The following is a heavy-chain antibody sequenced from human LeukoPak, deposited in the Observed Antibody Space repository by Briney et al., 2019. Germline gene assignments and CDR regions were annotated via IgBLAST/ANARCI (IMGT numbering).Heavy chain of an antibody. CDR3: ARGIYYLIEY. CDR2: IFHSGST. V-gene: IGHV4-38-2*01. J-gene: IGHJ4*02. Sequence: SETLSLTCAVSGYSISSGDYWGWIRQSPGKGLEWIGNIFHSGSTYHNPSLKSRVTISVDTSKNEFSVKLRSVTAADTAVYYCARGIYYLIEYWGQGTLVTVSS. D-gene: IGHD3-10*01. CDR1: GYSISSGDY.